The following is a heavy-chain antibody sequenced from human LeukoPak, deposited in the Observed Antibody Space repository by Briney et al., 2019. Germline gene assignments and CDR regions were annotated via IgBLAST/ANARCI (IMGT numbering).Heavy chain of an antibody. CDR2: INHSGST. Sequence: NPSETLSLTCAVHGGSFSGYYWSWIRQPPGKGLEWIGEINHSGSTNYNPSLKSRVTISVDTSKNQFSLKLSSVTAADTAVYYCARSRTLYSSSWSYWGQGTLVTVSS. V-gene: IGHV4-34*01. D-gene: IGHD6-13*01. CDR1: GGSFSGYY. J-gene: IGHJ4*02. CDR3: ARSRTLYSSSWSY.